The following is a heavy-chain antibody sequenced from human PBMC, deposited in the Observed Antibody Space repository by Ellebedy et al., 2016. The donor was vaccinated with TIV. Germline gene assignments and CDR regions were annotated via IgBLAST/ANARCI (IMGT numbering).Heavy chain of an antibody. J-gene: IGHJ4*02. V-gene: IGHV3-23*01. CDR1: GFTFSSFA. D-gene: IGHD7-27*01. Sequence: PGGSLRLSCTASGFTFSSFAMSWVRQAPGKGLEWVSGISGSDAGTFYADSVKGRFTVFRDNSKNTLYLQMNSLRAEDTAIYYCAKDAGDRPHFDYWGQGTLVTVSS. CDR2: ISGSDAGT. CDR3: AKDAGDRPHFDY.